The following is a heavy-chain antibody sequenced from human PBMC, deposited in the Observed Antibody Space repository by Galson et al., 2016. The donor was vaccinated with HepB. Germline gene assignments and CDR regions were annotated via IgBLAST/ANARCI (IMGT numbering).Heavy chain of an antibody. Sequence: SETLSLTCTVSGGSIRGYYWSWIRQPPGKGLECIWYGFHNGTTNYNPSFKGRVTISVDTSNKQFSLRLTSVTAADTAMYYCAAGNGWLDYWGQGTLVTVSS. CDR1: GGSIRGYY. CDR2: GFHNGTT. V-gene: IGHV4-59*01. J-gene: IGHJ4*02. CDR3: AAGNGWLDY. D-gene: IGHD6-19*01.